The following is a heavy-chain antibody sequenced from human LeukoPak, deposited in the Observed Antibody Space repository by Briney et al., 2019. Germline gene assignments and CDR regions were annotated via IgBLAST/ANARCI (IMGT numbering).Heavy chain of an antibody. J-gene: IGHJ4*02. D-gene: IGHD1-26*01. V-gene: IGHV4-34*01. CDR1: GGSLSGYY. CDR3: VRIGSYFFRTRSFFDY. Sequence: SETLSLTCAVYGGSLSGYYWSWIRQPPGKGLEWIGEINHSGSTNYNPSLKSRVTISVDTSKNQFSLKPSSVTAADTAVYYCVRIGSYFFRTRSFFDYWGQGTLVTVSS. CDR2: INHSGST.